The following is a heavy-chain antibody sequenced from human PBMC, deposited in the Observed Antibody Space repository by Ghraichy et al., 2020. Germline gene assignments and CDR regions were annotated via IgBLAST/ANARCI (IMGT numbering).Heavy chain of an antibody. CDR2: ISGSGGST. CDR1: GFTFSSYA. J-gene: IGHJ3*02. V-gene: IGHV3-23*01. CDR3: AKTRQAWGIVVVITGGDAFDI. Sequence: GESLNISCAASGFTFSSYAMSWVRQAPGKGLEWVSAISGSGGSTYYADSVKGRFTISRDNSKNTLYLQMNSLRAEDTAVYYCAKTRQAWGIVVVITGGDAFDIWGQGTMVTVSS. D-gene: IGHD3-22*01.